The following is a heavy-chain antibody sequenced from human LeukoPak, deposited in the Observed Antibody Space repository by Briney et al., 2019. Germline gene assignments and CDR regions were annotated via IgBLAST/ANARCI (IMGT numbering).Heavy chain of an antibody. CDR1: GYTFTSYW. Sequence: GESLKISCKGSGYTFTSYWIGWVRQMPGRGLEWMGIIYPGDSDTRYSPSFQDQVTISADKSISTAYLQWSSLKASDTAMYYCARHGKQLAPGEVYWGQGNLVTVSS. V-gene: IGHV5-51*01. CDR2: IYPGDSDT. D-gene: IGHD6-6*01. J-gene: IGHJ4*02. CDR3: ARHGKQLAPGEVY.